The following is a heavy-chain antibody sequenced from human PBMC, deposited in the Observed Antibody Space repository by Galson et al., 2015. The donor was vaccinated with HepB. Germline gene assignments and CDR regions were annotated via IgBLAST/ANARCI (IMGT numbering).Heavy chain of an antibody. Sequence: SLRLSCAASGFTFSSYGMHWVRQAPGKGLEWVAVISYDGSNKNYADSVKGRFTISRDNSKNTLYLQMNSLRAEDTAVYYCAKGGGGGDSGGFDYWGQGTLVTVSS. CDR1: GFTFSSYG. V-gene: IGHV3-30*18. D-gene: IGHD1-26*01. CDR2: ISYDGSNK. J-gene: IGHJ4*02. CDR3: AKGGGGGDSGGFDY.